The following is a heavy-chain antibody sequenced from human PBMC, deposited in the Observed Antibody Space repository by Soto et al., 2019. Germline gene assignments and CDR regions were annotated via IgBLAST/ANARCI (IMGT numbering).Heavy chain of an antibody. Sequence: QVQLVQSGAEVKKPGASVKVSCKASGYTFTSSGISWVRQAPGQGLEWMGWISTDNGNTNYAQHLQGRVSMTTDTSTSTAYMDLRSLRSDDTAAYYCARDQGITTFGVYSMYYYGMDVWGQGTTVTVSS. D-gene: IGHD3-3*01. J-gene: IGHJ6*02. V-gene: IGHV1-18*01. CDR2: ISTDNGNT. CDR3: ARDQGITTFGVYSMYYYGMDV. CDR1: GYTFTSSG.